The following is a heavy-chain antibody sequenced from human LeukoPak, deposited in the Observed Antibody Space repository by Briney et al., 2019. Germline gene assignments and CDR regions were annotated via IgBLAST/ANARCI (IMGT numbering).Heavy chain of an antibody. D-gene: IGHD6-6*01. Sequence: SETLSLTCAVYGGSFSGYYWSWVRQPPGKGLEWIGEINHSGSTNYNPSLKSRVTISVDTSKNQFSLKLSSVTAADTAVYYCARGPSSNWFDPWGQGTLVTVSS. CDR3: ARGPSSNWFDP. CDR1: GGSFSGYY. CDR2: INHSGST. V-gene: IGHV4-34*01. J-gene: IGHJ5*02.